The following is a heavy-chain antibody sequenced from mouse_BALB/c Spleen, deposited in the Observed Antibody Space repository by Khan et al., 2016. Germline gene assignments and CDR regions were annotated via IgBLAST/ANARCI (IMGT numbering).Heavy chain of an antibody. Sequence: EVQLQESGPSLAKPSQTLSLTCSVTGDSLTSGHWNWIRKFPGTTFNFMGYISHSGDSYFNPSLKRRISITRDTSTNQYYLQLTSVTTEDTATYYCATCEYYGSAFAYWGQGTLVTVSA. J-gene: IGHJ3*01. D-gene: IGHD1-2*01. CDR1: GDSLTSGH. CDR3: ATCEYYGSAFAY. V-gene: IGHV3-8*02. CDR2: ISHSGDS.